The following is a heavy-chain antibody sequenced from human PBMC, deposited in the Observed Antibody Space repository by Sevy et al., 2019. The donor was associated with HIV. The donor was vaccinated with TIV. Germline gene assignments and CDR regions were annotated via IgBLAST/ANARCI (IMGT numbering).Heavy chain of an antibody. D-gene: IGHD3-9*01. CDR3: ARDYILTGYYKPENYYYYYGMDV. V-gene: IGHV3-11*06. J-gene: IGHJ6*02. CDR1: GFTFSDYY. Sequence: GGSLRLSCAASGFTFSDYYMSWIRQAPGKGLEWVSYISSSSYTNYADSVKGRFTISRDNAKNSLYLQMNSLRAEDTAVYYCARDYILTGYYKPENYYYYYGMDVWGQGTTVTVSS. CDR2: ISSSSYT.